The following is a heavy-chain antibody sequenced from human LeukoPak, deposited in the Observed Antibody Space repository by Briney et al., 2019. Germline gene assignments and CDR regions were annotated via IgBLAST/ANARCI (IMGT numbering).Heavy chain of an antibody. CDR2: ISSGGSTI. Sequence: GGSLRLSCAASGFTFSTHEMNWVRQAPGKGLEWISYISSGGSTIYYADSVKGRFTISRDNAKNSLYLQTNSLRVEDTAVYYCARDLYSSNWFGSEYWGQGTLVTVSS. J-gene: IGHJ4*02. D-gene: IGHD6-13*01. V-gene: IGHV3-48*03. CDR1: GFTFSTHE. CDR3: ARDLYSSNWFGSEY.